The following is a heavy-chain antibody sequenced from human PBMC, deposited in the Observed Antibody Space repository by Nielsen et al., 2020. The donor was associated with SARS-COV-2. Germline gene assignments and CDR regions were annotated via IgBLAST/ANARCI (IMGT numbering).Heavy chain of an antibody. CDR2: ISSSSSYI. CDR1: GFTFSSYS. Sequence: GESLKISCAASGFTFSSYSMNWVRQAPGKGLEGVSSISSSSSYINYADSVKGRFTISRDNAKNSLYLQMNSLRAEDTAVYYCARGKVDYDILTGYWGGIADWFDPWGQGTLVTVSS. D-gene: IGHD3-9*01. CDR3: ARGKVDYDILTGYWGGIADWFDP. V-gene: IGHV3-21*01. J-gene: IGHJ5*02.